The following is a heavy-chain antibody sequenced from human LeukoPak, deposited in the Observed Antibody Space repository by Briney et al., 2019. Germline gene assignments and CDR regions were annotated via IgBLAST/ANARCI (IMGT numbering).Heavy chain of an antibody. CDR1: GFTFSSYE. CDR3: VRNDYYRHYYIFY. J-gene: IGHJ4*02. D-gene: IGHD3-10*01. CDR2: ISCSGSTI. V-gene: IGHV3-48*03. Sequence: GGSLRLSCAASGFTFSSYEMNWVRQAPGRGLEWVSYISCSGSTIYYADSVKGRFTISRDNAKNSLYLQMNSLRAENTGVYYCVRNDYYRHYYIFYWGQRTL.